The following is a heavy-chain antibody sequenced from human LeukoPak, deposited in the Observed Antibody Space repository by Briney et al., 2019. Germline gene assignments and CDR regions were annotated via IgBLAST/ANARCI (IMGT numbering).Heavy chain of an antibody. CDR2: IYYSGST. J-gene: IGHJ4*02. CDR1: GGSISSYY. V-gene: IGHV4-59*08. D-gene: IGHD6-13*01. CDR3: ARLSSSWGYFDY. Sequence: PSETLSLTCTVSGGSISSYYWSWIRQPPGKGLEWIGYIYYSGSTNYNPSLKSRVTISVDTSKNQFSLKLSSVTAADTAVYYCARLSSSWGYFDYWGQGTLVTVSS.